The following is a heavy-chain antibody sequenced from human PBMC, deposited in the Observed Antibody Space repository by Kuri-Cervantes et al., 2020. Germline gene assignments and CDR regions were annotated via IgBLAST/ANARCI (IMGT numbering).Heavy chain of an antibody. V-gene: IGHV3-20*04. CDR3: AKEGGNYGDYGLSDYYGMDV. CDR1: GFTFDDYG. Sequence: GESLKISCAASGFTFDDYGMSWVRQAPGKGLEWVSGINWNGGSTGYADSVKGRFTISRDNSKNTLYLQMNSLRAEDTAVYYCAKEGGNYGDYGLSDYYGMDVWGQGTTVTVSS. D-gene: IGHD4-17*01. J-gene: IGHJ6*02. CDR2: INWNGGST.